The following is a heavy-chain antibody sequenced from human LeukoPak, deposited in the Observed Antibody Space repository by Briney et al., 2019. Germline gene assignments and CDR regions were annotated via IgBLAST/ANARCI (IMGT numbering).Heavy chain of an antibody. V-gene: IGHV1-2*02. CDR3: ARPLLWWPQVGYFDY. CDR2: INPNSGGT. J-gene: IGHJ4*02. Sequence: ASVKVSCKASGYIFSDYYMHWVRQAPGQGLEWMGWINPNSGGTNYAQKFQGRVTMTRDTSISTAYMELSRLRSDDTAVYYCARPLLWWPQVGYFDYWGQGTLVTVSS. CDR1: GYIFSDYY. D-gene: IGHD4/OR15-4a*01.